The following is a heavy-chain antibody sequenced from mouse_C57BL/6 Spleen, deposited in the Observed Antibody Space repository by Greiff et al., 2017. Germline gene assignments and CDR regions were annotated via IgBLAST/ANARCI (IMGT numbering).Heavy chain of an antibody. CDR1: GYTFTSYW. CDR2: IHPNSGST. Sequence: QVQLQQPGAELVKPGASVKLSCKASGYTFTSYWMHWVKQRPGQGLEWIGMIHPNSGSTNYNEKFKSKATLTVDKSSSTAYMQLSSLTSEDSAVYYCARGAGGNLYYYAMDYWGQGTSVTVSS. J-gene: IGHJ4*01. V-gene: IGHV1-64*01. CDR3: ARGAGGNLYYYAMDY. D-gene: IGHD2-1*01.